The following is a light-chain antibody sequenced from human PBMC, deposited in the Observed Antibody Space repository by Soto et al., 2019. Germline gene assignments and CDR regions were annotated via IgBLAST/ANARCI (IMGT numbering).Light chain of an antibody. CDR3: QQRSNWPPLT. CDR1: QSVFIC. J-gene: IGKJ4*01. CDR2: DAS. V-gene: IGKV3-11*01. Sequence: TQSPSIVSAYLGDRVTISCRASQSVFICLAWYQQKPGQAPRLLIYDASNRATGIPARFSGSGSGTDFTLTISSLEPEDFAVYYCQQRSNWPPLTFGGGTKVEIK.